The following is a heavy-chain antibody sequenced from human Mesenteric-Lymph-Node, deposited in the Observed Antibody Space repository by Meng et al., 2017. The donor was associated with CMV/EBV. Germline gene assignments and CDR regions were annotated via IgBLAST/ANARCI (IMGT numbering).Heavy chain of an antibody. CDR1: GFTFSSYG. D-gene: IGHD6-6*01. Sequence: GESLKISCVASGFTFSSYGMHWVRQAPGKGLEWVAFIRYDGTNKYYADSVKGRFTISRDNSKNTLYLQMNSLRAEDTAIYYCARGRVSYTTWSPQAFWGQGTLVTVSS. CDR3: ARGRVSYTTWSPQAF. J-gene: IGHJ4*02. CDR2: IRYDGTNK. V-gene: IGHV3-30*02.